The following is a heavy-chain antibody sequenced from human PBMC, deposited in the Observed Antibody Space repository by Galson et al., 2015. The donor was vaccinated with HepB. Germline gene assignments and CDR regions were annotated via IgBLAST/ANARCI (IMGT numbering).Heavy chain of an antibody. D-gene: IGHD3-3*01. CDR2: ISSSSSYI. J-gene: IGHJ4*02. CDR3: ASRGDYDFWSGYRPHDY. Sequence: SLRLSCAASGFTFSSYSMNWVRQAPGKGLEWVSSISSSSSYIYYADSVKGRFTISRDNAKNSLYLQMNSLRAEDTAVYYCASRGDYDFWSGYRPHDYWGQGTLVTVSS. CDR1: GFTFSSYS. V-gene: IGHV3-21*01.